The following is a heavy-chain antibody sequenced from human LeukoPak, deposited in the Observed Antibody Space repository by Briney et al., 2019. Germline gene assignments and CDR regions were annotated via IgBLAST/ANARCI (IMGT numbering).Heavy chain of an antibody. J-gene: IGHJ2*01. CDR3: ARGGPSPTTVTSNWYFDL. Sequence: ASVKVSCKASGYTFTDYYMHWVQQAPGQGLEWMGWIDPNSGGTKYAQRFQGRVTMTRDTSITTAYMELSRLRSDDTAVYFCARGGPSPTTVTSNWYFDLWGRGTLLTVSS. CDR1: GYTFTDYY. V-gene: IGHV1-2*02. CDR2: IDPNSGGT. D-gene: IGHD4-11*01.